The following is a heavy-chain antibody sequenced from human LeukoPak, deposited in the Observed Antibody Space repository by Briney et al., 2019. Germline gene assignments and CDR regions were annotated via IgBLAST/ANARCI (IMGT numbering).Heavy chain of an antibody. J-gene: IGHJ4*02. CDR2: IYYSGST. D-gene: IGHD6-19*01. CDR3: ARRTSGWYLDY. CDR1: GGSISSSSYY. V-gene: IGHV4-39*01. Sequence: SETLSLTCTVSGGSISSSSYYWGWIRQPPGKGLEWIGSIYYSGSTYYNPSLKSRVTISVDTSKNQFSLKLSSVIAADTAVYYCARRTSGWYLDYWGQGTLVTVSS.